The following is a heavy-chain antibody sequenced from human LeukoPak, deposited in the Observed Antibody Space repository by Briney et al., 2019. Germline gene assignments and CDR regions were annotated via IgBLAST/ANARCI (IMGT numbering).Heavy chain of an antibody. CDR1: GFTFNDYW. Sequence: GGSLRLSCAASGFTFNDYWMTWFRQAPGKGLEWVANIKQDGSRRYYVDSVKGRFTISRDNAKNSLYLQMNNLRAEDTAVYYCARDEVTCSSTNCYFVYWGQGTLVTVSS. J-gene: IGHJ4*02. CDR3: ARDEVTCSSTNCYFVY. CDR2: IKQDGSRR. V-gene: IGHV3-7*01. D-gene: IGHD2-2*01.